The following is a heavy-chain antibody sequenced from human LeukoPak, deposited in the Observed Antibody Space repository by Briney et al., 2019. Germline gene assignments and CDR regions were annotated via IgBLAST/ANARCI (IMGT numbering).Heavy chain of an antibody. CDR2: ISGSGGST. D-gene: IGHD4-17*01. CDR1: GFTFSSYA. V-gene: IGHV3-23*01. CDR3: AKEHYVDGAFDI. Sequence: PGGSLRLSCAASGFTFSSYAMSWVRQAPGKGLEWVSAISGSGGSTYYADSVEGRFTISRGNSKNTLYLQMNSLRAEDTAVYYCAKEHYVDGAFDIWGQGTMVTVSS. J-gene: IGHJ3*02.